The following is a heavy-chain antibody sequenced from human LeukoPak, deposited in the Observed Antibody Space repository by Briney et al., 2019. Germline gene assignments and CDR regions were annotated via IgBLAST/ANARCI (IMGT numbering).Heavy chain of an antibody. CDR2: IIPIFGTR. CDR3: AREGSKGLSRADAFDI. Sequence: AASVKVSCKASGDTFSDYTVSWVRQAPGQGLEWMGRIIPIFGTRNYAQKFQGRVTITADESTSTAYMELSSLRSEDTAVYYCAREGSKGLSRADAFDIWGQGTMVIVS. J-gene: IGHJ3*02. D-gene: IGHD3-10*01. V-gene: IGHV1-69*13. CDR1: GDTFSDYT.